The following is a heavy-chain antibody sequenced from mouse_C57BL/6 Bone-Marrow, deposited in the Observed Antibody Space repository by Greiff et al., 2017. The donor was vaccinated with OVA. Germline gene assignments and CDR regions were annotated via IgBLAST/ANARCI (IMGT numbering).Heavy chain of an antibody. D-gene: IGHD2-4*01. J-gene: IGHJ4*01. CDR3: VRHWGGLRDAMDY. CDR2: IRSKSNNYAT. V-gene: IGHV10-1*01. CDR1: GFSFNTYA. Sequence: EVQGVESGGGLVQPKGSLKLSCAASGFSFNTYAMNWVRQAPGKGLEWVARIRSKSNNYATYYADSVKDRFTISRDDSESMLYLQMNNLKTEDTAMYYCVRHWGGLRDAMDYWGQGTSVTVSS.